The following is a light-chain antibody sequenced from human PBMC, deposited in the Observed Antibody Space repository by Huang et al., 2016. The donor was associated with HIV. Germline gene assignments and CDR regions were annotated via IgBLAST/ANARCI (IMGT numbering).Light chain of an antibody. CDR1: QSVSSN. Sequence: EIVMTQSPATLSVSPGERATLSCRASQSVSSNLAWYQQKPCQAPRLLIYGASTRATGIPARFSGSGSGTEFTLTISSLQSEDFAVYYCQQYNNWPPLITFGQGTRLEI. CDR3: QQYNNWPPLIT. V-gene: IGKV3-15*01. J-gene: IGKJ5*01. CDR2: GAS.